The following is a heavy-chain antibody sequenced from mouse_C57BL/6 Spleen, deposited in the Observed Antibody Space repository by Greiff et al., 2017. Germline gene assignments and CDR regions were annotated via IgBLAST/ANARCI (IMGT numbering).Heavy chain of an antibody. CDR3: ATNWDYFDY. CDR2: ISSGSSTI. V-gene: IGHV5-17*01. D-gene: IGHD4-1*01. Sequence: EVKVEESGGGLVKPGGSLKLSCAASGFTFSDYGMHWVRQAPEKGLEWVAYISSGSSTIYYADTVKGRFTISRDNAKNTLFLQMTSLRSEDTAMYYCATNWDYFDYWGQGTTLTVSS. CDR1: GFTFSDYG. J-gene: IGHJ2*01.